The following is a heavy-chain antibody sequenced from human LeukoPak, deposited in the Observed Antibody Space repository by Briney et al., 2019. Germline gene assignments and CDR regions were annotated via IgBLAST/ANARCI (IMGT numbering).Heavy chain of an antibody. D-gene: IGHD3-3*01. CDR3: ARGLNDSWTGENY. Sequence: ASETLSLTCAVYDGSFSGYYWSWIRQPPGKGLEWIGEINHSGSTNYNPSLKSRVTISLDTSKSQFSLKVRYVTAADAAVYYCARGLNDSWTGENYWGQGTLVTVSS. V-gene: IGHV4-34*01. J-gene: IGHJ4*02. CDR2: INHSGST. CDR1: DGSFSGYY.